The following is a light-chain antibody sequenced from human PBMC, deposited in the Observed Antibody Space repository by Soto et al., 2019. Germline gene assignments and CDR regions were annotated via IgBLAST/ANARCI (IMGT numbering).Light chain of an antibody. V-gene: IGLV2-8*01. CDR3: SSYAGSVL. CDR2: EVS. CDR1: SSDVGGYNY. Sequence: QSALTQPPSASGSPGQSVTISCTGTSSDVGGYNYVSWYQQHPGKAPKRMIYEVSKRPSGVPDRFSGSKSGNTASLTVSGLQAEDEADYYCSSYAGSVLFGGGTKLTVL. J-gene: IGLJ2*01.